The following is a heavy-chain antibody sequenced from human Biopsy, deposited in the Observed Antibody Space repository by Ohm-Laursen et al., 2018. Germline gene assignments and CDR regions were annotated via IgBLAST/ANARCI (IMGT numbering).Heavy chain of an antibody. CDR1: GFTYTNYA. J-gene: IGHJ3*02. CDR2: ITTSGETT. CDR3: AKFTGYSFPWDAFDM. Sequence: SLRLSCAASGFTYTNYAMSWVRQAPGKGLEWVSAITTSGETTYYTDPVKGRFTISRDNSKNTLYLQMTSLGAGDTAIYYCAKFTGYSFPWDAFDMWGQGTMVTVSS. D-gene: IGHD2/OR15-2a*01. V-gene: IGHV3-23*01.